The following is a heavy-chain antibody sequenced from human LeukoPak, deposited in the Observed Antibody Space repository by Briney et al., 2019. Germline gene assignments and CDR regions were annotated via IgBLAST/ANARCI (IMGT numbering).Heavy chain of an antibody. J-gene: IGHJ4*02. V-gene: IGHV4-59*08. CDR3: ARVGSPDGDFDY. CDR1: GGSISSYY. D-gene: IGHD1-14*01. Sequence: SETLSLTCTVSGGSISSYYWSWIRQPPGKGLEWSGYIYYSGSTNYNPSLKSRVTISVDTSKNQFSLKLSSVTAADTAVYYCARVGSPDGDFDYWGQGTLVTVSS. CDR2: IYYSGST.